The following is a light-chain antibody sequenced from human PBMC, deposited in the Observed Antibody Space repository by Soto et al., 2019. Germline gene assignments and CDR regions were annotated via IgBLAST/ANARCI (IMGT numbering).Light chain of an antibody. CDR2: DAS. CDR1: QSISSW. Sequence: DIQMTQSPSTLSSSVGDSVTITCRASQSISSWLAWYQQKPGKAPKLLIYDASSLESGVPSRCSGSGSGTEFTLTISSLQPDDFATYYCQQYEGTFGQGTKVEIK. CDR3: QQYEGT. V-gene: IGKV1-5*01. J-gene: IGKJ1*01.